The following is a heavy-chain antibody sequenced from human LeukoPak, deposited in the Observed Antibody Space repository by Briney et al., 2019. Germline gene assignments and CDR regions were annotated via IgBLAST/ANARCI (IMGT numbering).Heavy chain of an antibody. CDR2: INPDGSNT. Sequence: GGSLRLSCAASGFTFSNYWMHWVRQDPGKGLVWVSYINPDGSNTNYADSVKGRFTISRDNAKNALYLQMNSLRAEDTAMYYCARDIVVVPATFDYWGQGTLVSVSS. J-gene: IGHJ4*02. CDR3: ARDIVVVPATFDY. CDR1: GFTFSNYW. V-gene: IGHV3-74*01. D-gene: IGHD2-2*01.